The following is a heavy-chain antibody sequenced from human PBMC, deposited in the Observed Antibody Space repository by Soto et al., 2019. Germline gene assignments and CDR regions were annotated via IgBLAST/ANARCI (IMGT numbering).Heavy chain of an antibody. V-gene: IGHV3-48*01. CDR3: AIYPLEVEAAARTDY. Sequence: PGGSLRLSCAASGFTFSSYNMNWVRQAPGKGLEWVSYISISSSTIYYADSVKGRFTISRDNAKNSLYLQMNSLRAEDTAVYYCAIYPLEVEAAARTDYWGQGTLVTVSS. CDR2: ISISSSTI. J-gene: IGHJ4*02. D-gene: IGHD6-13*01. CDR1: GFTFSSYN.